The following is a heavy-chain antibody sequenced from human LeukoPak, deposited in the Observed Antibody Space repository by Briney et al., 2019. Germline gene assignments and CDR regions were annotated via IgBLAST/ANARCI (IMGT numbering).Heavy chain of an antibody. CDR1: GGTFSSYA. CDR3: ARGNYYDSSGRFDY. CDR2: IIPILGIA. Sequence: GSSVKVSCKASGGTFSSYAISWVRQAPGQGLEWMGRIIPILGIANYAQKFQGRATITADKSTSTAYMELSSLRPEDTAVYYCARGNYYDSSGRFDYWGQGTLVTVSS. V-gene: IGHV1-69*04. J-gene: IGHJ4*02. D-gene: IGHD3-22*01.